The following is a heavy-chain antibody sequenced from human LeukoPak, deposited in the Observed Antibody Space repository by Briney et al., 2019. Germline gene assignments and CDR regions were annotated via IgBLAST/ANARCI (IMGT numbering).Heavy chain of an antibody. J-gene: IGHJ4*02. CDR1: GGSISSYY. CDR3: ARVTGHYGDYSFDY. V-gene: IGHV4-59*01. Sequence: PSETLSLTCTVSGGSISSYYWSWIRQPPGKGLEWIGHIYYSGSTNYNPSLKSRVTISVDTSKNQFSLKLSSVSAADTAVYYCARVTGHYGDYSFDYWGQGTLVTVSS. CDR2: IYYSGST. D-gene: IGHD4-17*01.